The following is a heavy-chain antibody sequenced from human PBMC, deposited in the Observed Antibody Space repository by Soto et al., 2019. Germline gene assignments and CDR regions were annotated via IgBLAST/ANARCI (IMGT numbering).Heavy chain of an antibody. J-gene: IGHJ4*02. Sequence: EVQLLESGGGLVQPGGSLRLSCAASGFTFSSYAMSWVRQVPGKGLEWVSAISGTGANTYYADSVKGRFTISRDNSKNKLYLQMNSLRADDAAVYYCATLRFCTSSSCYGREGGYWGQGTLVTVSS. D-gene: IGHD2-2*01. CDR1: GFTFSSYA. CDR2: ISGTGANT. V-gene: IGHV3-23*01. CDR3: ATLRFCTSSSCYGREGGY.